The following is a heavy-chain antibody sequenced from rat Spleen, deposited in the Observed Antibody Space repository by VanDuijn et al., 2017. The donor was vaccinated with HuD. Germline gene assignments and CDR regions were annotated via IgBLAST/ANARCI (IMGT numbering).Heavy chain of an antibody. CDR1: GFSLTSYN. V-gene: IGHV2-30*01. CDR3: ARDPLFDY. J-gene: IGHJ2*01. Sequence: QVQLKESGPGLVQPSQTLSLPCTVSGFSLTSYNVHWVRQPPGKGLEWMGVIWTGGTTDYSSALKSRLSISRDTSKSQVFLKMNSLQTEDTATYYCARDPLFDYWGQGVMVTVSS. CDR2: IWTGGTT.